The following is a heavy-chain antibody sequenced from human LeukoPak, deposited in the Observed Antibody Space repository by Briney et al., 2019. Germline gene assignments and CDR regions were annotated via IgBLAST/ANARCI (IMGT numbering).Heavy chain of an antibody. CDR3: ARSIVVVPAGMTNWFDP. CDR1: GGSFSGYY. CDR2: INHSGST. D-gene: IGHD2-2*01. Sequence: PSETLSLTCAVYGGSFSGYYWGWIRQPPGKGLEWIGEINHSGSTNYNPSLKSRVTISVDTSKNQFSLKLSSVTAADTAVYYCARSIVVVPAGMTNWFDPWGQGTLVTVSS. V-gene: IGHV4-34*01. J-gene: IGHJ5*02.